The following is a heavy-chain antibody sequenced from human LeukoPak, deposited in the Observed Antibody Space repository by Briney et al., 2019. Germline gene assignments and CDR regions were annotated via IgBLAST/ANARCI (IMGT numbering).Heavy chain of an antibody. Sequence: SVKVSCKASGGTFSSYAISWVRQAPGQGLEWMGGIIPIFGTANYAQKFQGRVTITADESTSTAYMELSSLRSEDTAVYYCAREGREYAAWGYSSYKGAFDIWGQGAMVTVSS. J-gene: IGHJ3*02. V-gene: IGHV1-69*13. CDR3: AREGREYAAWGYSSYKGAFDI. CDR2: IIPIFGTA. CDR1: GGTFSSYA. D-gene: IGHD6-19*01.